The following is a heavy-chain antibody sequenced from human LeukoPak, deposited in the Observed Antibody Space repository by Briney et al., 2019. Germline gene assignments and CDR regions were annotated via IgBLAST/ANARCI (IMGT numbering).Heavy chain of an antibody. CDR2: IYHSGST. CDR3: ARDYCTSTTCPNWFDP. CDR1: GGSISSSNW. J-gene: IGHJ5*02. Sequence: SGTLSLTCAVSGGSISSSNWWSWVRQPPGKGLDWIGEIYHSGSTNYNPSLKSRVTISVDKSKSQFSLKLNSVTAADTAVYYCARDYCTSTTCPNWFDPWGQGTLVTVSS. D-gene: IGHD2-2*01. V-gene: IGHV4-4*02.